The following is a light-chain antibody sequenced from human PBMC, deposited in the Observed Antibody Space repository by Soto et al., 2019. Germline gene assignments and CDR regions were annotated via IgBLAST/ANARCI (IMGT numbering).Light chain of an antibody. J-gene: IGKJ3*01. Sequence: AIRMTQSPSSFSASTRDRVTITCRASQGISSYLAWYQQKPGKAPKLLIYAASTLQSGVPSRFSGSGSGTDFTLTISCLQSEDFATYYCQQYYSYPRTFGPGTKVDIK. CDR1: QGISSY. V-gene: IGKV1-8*01. CDR3: QQYYSYPRT. CDR2: AAS.